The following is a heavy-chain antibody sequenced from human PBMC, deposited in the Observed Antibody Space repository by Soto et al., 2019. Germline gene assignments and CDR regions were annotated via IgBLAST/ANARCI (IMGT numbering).Heavy chain of an antibody. CDR1: GYTFTTSD. J-gene: IGHJ6*02. CDR2: MDRNRGVA. V-gene: IGHV1-8*02. CDR3: GRERKFDFWRKALDV. D-gene: IGHD3-3*01. Sequence: QVHLVQSGSEGRKPGASVKVSRKAFGYTFTTSDIDWVRQAPGQGLRGLGWMDRNRGVAGYAQKFLGRVIMTRDTSTSTAHMELSGLTSEDMAVYYCGRERKFDFWRKALDVWGQGTTVIVSS.